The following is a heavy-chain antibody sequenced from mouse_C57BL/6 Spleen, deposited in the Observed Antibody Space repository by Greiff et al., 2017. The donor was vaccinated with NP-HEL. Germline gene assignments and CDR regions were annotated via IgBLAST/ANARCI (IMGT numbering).Heavy chain of an antibody. CDR1: GFSFNTYA. J-gene: IGHJ3*01. D-gene: IGHD2-4*01. V-gene: IGHV10-1*01. CDR2: IRSKSNNYAT. CDR3: VRDYDSAWFAY. Sequence: DVQLVESGGGLVQPKGSLKLSCAASGFSFNTYAMNWVRQAPGKGLEWVARIRSKSNNYATYYADSVKDRFTISRDDSESMLYLQMNNLKTEDTAMYYCVRDYDSAWFAYWGQGTLVTVSA.